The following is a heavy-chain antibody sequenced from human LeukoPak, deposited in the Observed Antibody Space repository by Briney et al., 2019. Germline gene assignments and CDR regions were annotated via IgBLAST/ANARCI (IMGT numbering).Heavy chain of an antibody. Sequence: GASVKVSCKASGYTFTGYYMHWVRQAPGQGLEWMGWINPNSGGTNYAQKFQGRVTMTRDTSISTAYMELSRLRSDDTAVYYCARDHREITMIVVAKTSGGTDYWGQGTLVTVSS. CDR1: GYTFTGYY. CDR2: INPNSGGT. CDR3: ARDHREITMIVVAKTSGGTDY. D-gene: IGHD3-22*01. V-gene: IGHV1-2*02. J-gene: IGHJ4*02.